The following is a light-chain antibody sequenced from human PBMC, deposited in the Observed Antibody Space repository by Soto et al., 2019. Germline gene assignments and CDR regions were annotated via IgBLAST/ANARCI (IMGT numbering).Light chain of an antibody. CDR2: DAS. CDR3: QQRSHWF. CDR1: QSVSSY. J-gene: IGKJ2*01. Sequence: EIVLTQSPATLSLSPGERATLSCRASQSVSSYLAWYQQKPGQAPRLLIYDASNRATGIPARFSGSGSGTDFTLTISSLEPEDFAVYYCQQRSHWFFGQGTKLEIK. V-gene: IGKV3-11*01.